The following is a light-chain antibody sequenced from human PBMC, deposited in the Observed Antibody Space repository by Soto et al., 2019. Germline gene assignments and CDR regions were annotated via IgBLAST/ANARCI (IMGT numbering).Light chain of an antibody. CDR1: QSISSY. CDR2: GTS. CDR3: QHYNSYSEA. V-gene: IGKV1-5*01. J-gene: IGKJ1*01. Sequence: DIQMTQSPFSLSASVGDRATITCRASQSISSYLNWYQQKPGKAPKLLIYGTSSLQSGVPSRFSGSGSGTEFTLTISSLQPDDFATYYCQHYNSYSEAFGQGTKVDIK.